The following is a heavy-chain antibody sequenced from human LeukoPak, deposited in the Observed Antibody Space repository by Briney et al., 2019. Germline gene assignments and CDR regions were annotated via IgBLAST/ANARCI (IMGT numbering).Heavy chain of an antibody. CDR2: IKNDGTTT. Sequence: GGSLRLSCTASGFSIRNYWMHWVRQAPGKGLVWVSRIKNDGTTTTYADSVEGRFTISRDNAKNTVYLQMSSLRGEDTGVYYCATDAAVLEYLGQGTLVTVSS. CDR3: ATDAAVLEY. D-gene: IGHD2-15*01. CDR1: GFSIRNYW. J-gene: IGHJ4*02. V-gene: IGHV3-74*01.